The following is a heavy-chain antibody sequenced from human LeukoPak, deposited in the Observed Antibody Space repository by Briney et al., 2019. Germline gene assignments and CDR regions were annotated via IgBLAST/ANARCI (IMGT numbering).Heavy chain of an antibody. Sequence: PSETLSLTCAVYGGSFSGYYWSWIRQPPGKGLEWIGEINHSGSTNYNPSLKSRVTISVDTSKNQFSLKLSSVTAADTAVYYCAGQNRRVPQRDYYYGMDVWGQGTTVTVSS. CDR3: AGQNRRVPQRDYYYGMDV. V-gene: IGHV4-34*01. CDR2: INHSGST. CDR1: GGSFSGYY. D-gene: IGHD1-14*01. J-gene: IGHJ6*02.